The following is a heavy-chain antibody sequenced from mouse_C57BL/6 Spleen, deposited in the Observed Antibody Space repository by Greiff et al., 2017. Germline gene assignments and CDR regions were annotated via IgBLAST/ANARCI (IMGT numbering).Heavy chain of an antibody. CDR1: GYSFTSYY. CDR3: ARKGVSYAMDN. V-gene: IGHV1-66*01. D-gene: IGHD2-13*01. Sequence: QVQLQQSGPELVKPGASVQISCKASGYSFTSYYLNWVKQRPGQGLEWFGCIYPGSGNTMYNEKFKGKAILTADPSSSTAYMQLSSLTSEDSAVFYWARKGVSYAMDNWGQGPSVTVSS. CDR2: IYPGSGNT. J-gene: IGHJ4*01.